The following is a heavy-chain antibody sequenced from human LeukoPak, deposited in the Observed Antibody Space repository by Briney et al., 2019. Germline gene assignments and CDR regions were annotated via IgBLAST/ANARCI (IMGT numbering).Heavy chain of an antibody. CDR2: IAFYGSNA. V-gene: IGHV3-30-3*01. D-gene: IGHD4-17*01. J-gene: IGHJ6*02. Sequence: PGRPLILSCVASGFTLCSYAVHWVPQAPGKGLEGVAVIAFYGSNALYADSVKGLLTIPRDIPKLTLYLEMNRLKAEDTAIYYCSRGRYGDYSRSGYYYGMDVWGQGPTVTVSS. CDR3: SRGRYGDYSRSGYYYGMDV. CDR1: GFTLCSYA.